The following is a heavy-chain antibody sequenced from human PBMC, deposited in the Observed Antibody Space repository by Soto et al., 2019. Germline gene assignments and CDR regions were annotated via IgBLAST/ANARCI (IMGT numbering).Heavy chain of an antibody. D-gene: IGHD1-1*01. CDR1: GGIFSSFS. V-gene: IGHV1-69*01. CDR2: IIPMTGTP. Sequence: QVQLVQSGAEVKTPGSSVEVSCKASGGIFSSFSITWVRQVPGHGLEWMGGIIPMTGTPNYAEKFQGRLTLTADASTRTDYLVLSSLKSEDTAVYYCARGPIFPGATSWLDPWGQGTVVIVSS. CDR3: ARGPIFPGATSWLDP. J-gene: IGHJ5*02.